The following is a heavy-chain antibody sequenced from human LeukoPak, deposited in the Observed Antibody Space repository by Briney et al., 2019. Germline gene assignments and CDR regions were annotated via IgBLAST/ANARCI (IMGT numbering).Heavy chain of an antibody. CDR1: GYTFTSYG. D-gene: IGHD3-10*01. CDR2: ISAYNGNT. CDR3: ARRTPITMVRYYYGTDV. Sequence: ASVKVSCKASGYTFTSYGISWVRQAPGQGLEWMGWISAYNGNTNYAQKLQGRVTMTTDTSTSTAYMELRSLRSDDTAVYYCARRTPITMVRYYYGTDVWGQGTTATVSS. V-gene: IGHV1-18*01. J-gene: IGHJ6*02.